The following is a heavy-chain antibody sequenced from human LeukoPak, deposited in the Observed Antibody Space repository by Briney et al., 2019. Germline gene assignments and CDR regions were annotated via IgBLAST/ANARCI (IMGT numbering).Heavy chain of an antibody. D-gene: IGHD5-24*01. J-gene: IGHJ1*01. CDR1: GFPFSSYW. Sequence: GGSLRLSCVASGFPFSSYWMTWVRQAPGKGLEWVANIKQDGSKKSYVDSVKGRFTISRDTSKNTLLLQMNSLRAEDTALYFCVRERFGAIVENWGQGALVIVSS. CDR3: VRERFGAIVEN. CDR2: IKQDGSKK. V-gene: IGHV3-7*03.